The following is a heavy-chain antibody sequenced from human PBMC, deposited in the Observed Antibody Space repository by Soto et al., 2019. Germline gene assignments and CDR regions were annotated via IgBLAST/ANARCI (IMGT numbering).Heavy chain of an antibody. CDR1: GGSISSGAYS. V-gene: IGHV4-30-4*01. Sequence: LSLTCTVSGGSISSGAYSWSWIRPPPGKGLEWIGYIYYSGSTYYNPSLKSRVTISVDTSKNQFSLKLSSVTAADTAVYYCARGTAGSRLSNDWFDPWGQGTLVTVSS. CDR2: IYYSGST. D-gene: IGHD6-13*01. CDR3: ARGTAGSRLSNDWFDP. J-gene: IGHJ5*02.